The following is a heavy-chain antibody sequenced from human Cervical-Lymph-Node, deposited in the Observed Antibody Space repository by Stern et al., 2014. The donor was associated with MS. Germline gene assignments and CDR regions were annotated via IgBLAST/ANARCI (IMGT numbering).Heavy chain of an antibody. V-gene: IGHV1-2*02. J-gene: IGHJ4*02. CDR1: GYTFTGYY. D-gene: IGHD3-9*01. Sequence: QVQLVESGAEVKKPGASVKVSCKASGYTFTGYYIHWVRQAPGPGLEWMGWINPKNGDPHYAEKFQGRVTMTRDTSISTAHMELSRLASDDTAIYYCARTLRHFDSLDPFDAWGQGTLVTVSS. CDR2: INPKNGDP. CDR3: ARTLRHFDSLDPFDA.